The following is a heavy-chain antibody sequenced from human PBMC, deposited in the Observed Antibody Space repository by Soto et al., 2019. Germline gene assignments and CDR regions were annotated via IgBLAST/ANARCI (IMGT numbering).Heavy chain of an antibody. CDR2: VNHNGAAT. V-gene: IGHV3-23*01. J-gene: IGHJ6*02. CDR3: VRAGWMGIFSYYVLDV. D-gene: IGHD3-3*01. CDR1: GLTFTSNP. Sequence: EVQLLESGGGLVQPGGSLRLSCAASGLTFTSNPMSWVRQAPGKGLEWISSVNHNGAATYYEDSVEGRFTISRDNSKESLYLQLNSLRVEDTDIYSCVRAGWMGIFSYYVLDVWGQGTMVTVSS.